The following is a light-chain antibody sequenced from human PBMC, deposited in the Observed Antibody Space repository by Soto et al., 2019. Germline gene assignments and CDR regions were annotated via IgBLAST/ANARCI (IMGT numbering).Light chain of an antibody. CDR3: QQYYNTPLT. Sequence: DIVMTQSPDSLAVSLGERATINCKSSQSVLYSSNNKNYLAWYQQKPGQPPKLLIYWASTRESGVPDRFSGCGSGTDFTLTISSLQAEAVAVYYCQQYYNTPLTFGGGTKVEIK. CDR1: QSVLYSSNNKNY. J-gene: IGKJ4*01. CDR2: WAS. V-gene: IGKV4-1*01.